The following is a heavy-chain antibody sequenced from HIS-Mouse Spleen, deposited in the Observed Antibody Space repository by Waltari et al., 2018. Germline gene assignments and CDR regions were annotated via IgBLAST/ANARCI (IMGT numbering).Heavy chain of an antibody. J-gene: IGHJ2*01. CDR1: GGSISSSSYY. V-gene: IGHV4-39*07. CDR3: AREIPYSSSWYDWYFDL. Sequence: QLQLQESGPGLVKPSETLSLTCTVSGGSISSSSYYWGWIRQPPGKGLEWIGSIYYSGSHYYNPYLKSRVTISVDTSKNQFSLKLSSVTAADTAVYYCAREIPYSSSWYDWYFDLWGRGTLVTVSS. D-gene: IGHD6-13*01. CDR2: IYYSGSH.